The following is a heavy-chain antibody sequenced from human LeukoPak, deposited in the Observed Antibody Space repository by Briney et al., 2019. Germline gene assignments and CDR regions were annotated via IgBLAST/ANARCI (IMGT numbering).Heavy chain of an antibody. CDR3: ARDLGYSYGPVDY. V-gene: IGHV3-53*01. CDR1: GFTVSNNY. Sequence: GGSLRLSCTASGFTVSNNYMSWVRQAPGKGLEWVSTIYSGGSTYFADSVKGRFTISRDNPKNTLYLQLNNLRAEDTAVYYCARDLGYSYGPVDYWGQGTLVTVSS. CDR2: IYSGGST. J-gene: IGHJ4*02. D-gene: IGHD5-18*01.